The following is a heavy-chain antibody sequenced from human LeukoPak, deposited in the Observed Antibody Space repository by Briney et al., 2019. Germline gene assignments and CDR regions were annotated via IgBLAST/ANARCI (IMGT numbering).Heavy chain of an antibody. CDR2: TYYRSKWYN. Sequence: SQTLSPTCAISGDSVSSTSAAWNWIRQSPSRGLEWLGRTYYRSKWYNDYAVSVKSRITINPDTSKNQSSLQLNSVTPEDTAVYYCARQRGNNYYGSGSYYNAWGQGTLVTVSS. CDR1: GDSVSSTSAA. CDR3: ARQRGNNYYGSGSYYNA. J-gene: IGHJ5*01. V-gene: IGHV6-1*01. D-gene: IGHD3-10*01.